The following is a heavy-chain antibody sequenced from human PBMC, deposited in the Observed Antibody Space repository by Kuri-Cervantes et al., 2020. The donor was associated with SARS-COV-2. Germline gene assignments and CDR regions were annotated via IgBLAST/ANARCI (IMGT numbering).Heavy chain of an antibody. CDR1: GFTFSSYS. CDR2: ITYDGSNK. V-gene: IGHV3-30-3*01. CDR3: ARGSSSTYFDY. D-gene: IGHD6-6*01. Sequence: GGSLRLSCAASGFTFSSYSMHWVRQAPGKGLEWVAVITYDGSNKYYADSVKGRFTISRDNAKNSLYLQMNSLRAEDTAVYYCARGSSSTYFDYWGQGTLVTVSS. J-gene: IGHJ4*02.